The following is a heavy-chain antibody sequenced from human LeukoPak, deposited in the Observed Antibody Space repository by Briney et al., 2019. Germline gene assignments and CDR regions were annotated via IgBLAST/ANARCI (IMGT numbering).Heavy chain of an antibody. D-gene: IGHD6-13*01. CDR2: IYSGGST. J-gene: IGHJ3*02. Sequence: PGGSLRLSCAASGFTVSSNYMSWVRQAPGKGLEWVSVIYSGGSTYYADSVKGRFTISRDNSKNTLYLQMNSLRAEDTAVYYCARDPGIAAASDAFDIWGQGTMVTVSS. CDR1: GFTVSSNY. CDR3: ARDPGIAAASDAFDI. V-gene: IGHV3-66*01.